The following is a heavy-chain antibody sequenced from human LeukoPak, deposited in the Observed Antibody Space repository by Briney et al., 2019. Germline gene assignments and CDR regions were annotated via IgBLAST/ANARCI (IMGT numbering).Heavy chain of an antibody. J-gene: IGHJ5*02. V-gene: IGHV3-9*01. CDR3: AKDRVAVAGTPWFDP. CDR1: GFTFDDYA. CDR2: ISWNSGSI. D-gene: IGHD6-19*01. Sequence: PGRSLGLSCAASGFTFDDYATHWVRQAPGKGLEWVSGISWNSGSIGYADSVKGRFTISRDNAKNSLYLQMNSLRAEDTALYYCAKDRVAVAGTPWFDPWGQGTLVTVSS.